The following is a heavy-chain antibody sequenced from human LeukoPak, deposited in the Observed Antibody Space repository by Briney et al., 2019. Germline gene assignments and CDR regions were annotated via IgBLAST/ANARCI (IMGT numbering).Heavy chain of an antibody. D-gene: IGHD2-2*01. V-gene: IGHV4-39*07. CDR2: IYYSEST. Sequence: SETLSLTCTVSGGSISSYYRGWIRQPPGKGLEWIGSIYYSESTYYNPSLKSRVTISVDTSKNQFSLKLSSVTAADTAVCYCARQPPAYCSSTSCYARDYWGQGTLVTVSS. CDR1: GGSISSYY. CDR3: ARQPPAYCSSTSCYARDY. J-gene: IGHJ4*02.